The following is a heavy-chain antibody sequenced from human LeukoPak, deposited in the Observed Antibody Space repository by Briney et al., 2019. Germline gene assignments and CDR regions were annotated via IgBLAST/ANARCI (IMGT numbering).Heavy chain of an antibody. CDR2: ISNSDTR. CDR1: GFTFSDYY. Sequence: GGSLRLSCAASGFTFSDYYMIWIRQAPGKGLEWVSYISNSDTRYYADSVKGRFAISRDNAKNSLYLQMNSLSADDTALYYCARERTSGTYYIDWWGQGTLVTVSS. V-gene: IGHV3-11*01. CDR3: ARERTSGTYYIDW. J-gene: IGHJ4*02. D-gene: IGHD3-10*01.